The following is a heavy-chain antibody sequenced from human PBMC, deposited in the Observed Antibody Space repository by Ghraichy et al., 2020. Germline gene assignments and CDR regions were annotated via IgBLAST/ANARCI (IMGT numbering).Heavy chain of an antibody. V-gene: IGHV4-39*01. J-gene: IGHJ6*03. CDR2: IYYSGST. Sequence: SETLSLTCTVSGGSISSSSYYWGWIRQPPGKGLEWIGSIYYSGSTYYNPSLKSRVTISVDTSKNQFSLKLSSVTAADTAVYYCARGYYYGSGTNYYYMDVWGKGTTVTVSS. CDR1: GGSISSSSYY. D-gene: IGHD3-10*01. CDR3: ARGYYYGSGTNYYYMDV.